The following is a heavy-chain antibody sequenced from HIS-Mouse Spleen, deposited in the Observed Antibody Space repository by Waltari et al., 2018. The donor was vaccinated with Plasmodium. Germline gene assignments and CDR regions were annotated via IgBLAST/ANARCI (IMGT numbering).Heavy chain of an antibody. J-gene: IGHJ4*02. CDR1: GFTVSSNY. CDR3: ARESHYYGSGSYYY. Sequence: EVQLVESGGGLVQPGGSLRLSCAASGFTVSSNYMSWVRQAPGKGLEWVSVIYSGGSTYYADSVKGRFTISRDNSKNTLYLQMNSLRAEDTAVYYCARESHYYGSGSYYYWGQGTLVTVSS. V-gene: IGHV3-66*01. CDR2: IYSGGST. D-gene: IGHD3-10*01.